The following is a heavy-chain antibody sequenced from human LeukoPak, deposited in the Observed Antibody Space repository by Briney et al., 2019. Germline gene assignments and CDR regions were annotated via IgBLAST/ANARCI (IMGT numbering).Heavy chain of an antibody. CDR3: ARNSYSSGKNWFDP. D-gene: IGHD3-10*01. CDR2: IYHSGST. V-gene: IGHV4-38-2*02. Sequence: SETLSLTCTVSGYSISSGYYWGWIRQPPGKGLEWIGSIYHSGSTYYNPSLKSRVTISVDTSKNQFSLKLSSVTAADTAVYYCARNSYSSGKNWFDPWGQGTLVTVSS. J-gene: IGHJ5*02. CDR1: GYSISSGYY.